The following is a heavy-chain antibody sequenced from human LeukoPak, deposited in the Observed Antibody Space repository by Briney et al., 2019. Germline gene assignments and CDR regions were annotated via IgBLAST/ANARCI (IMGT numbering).Heavy chain of an antibody. CDR1: GYTFTSYG. D-gene: IGHD3-16*01. Sequence: ASVKVSCKASGYTFTSYGIGWVRQAPGQGLEWMGWISAYNGNTNYAQKLQGRVTMTEDTSTDIAYMELSSLRSEDTAVYYCATVRWGLFDYWGQGTLVTVSS. CDR2: ISAYNGNT. CDR3: ATVRWGLFDY. J-gene: IGHJ4*02. V-gene: IGHV1-18*01.